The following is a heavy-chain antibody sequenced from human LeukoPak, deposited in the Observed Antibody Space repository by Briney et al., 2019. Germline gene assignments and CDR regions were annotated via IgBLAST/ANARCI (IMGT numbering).Heavy chain of an antibody. CDR3: ATPPPGYSFSNHYYYMDA. V-gene: IGHV1-69*06. D-gene: IGHD1-1*01. CDR1: GGTINDYA. J-gene: IGHJ6*03. CDR2: IIPLFGTV. Sequence: ASVKVSCKPSGGTINDYAVYWVRQAPGQGLEWMARIIPLFGTVNYAQNFQDRLILSADKSTNTAHMELSSLRFDDTAIYYCATPPPGYSFSNHYYYMDAWGRGTTVTVSS.